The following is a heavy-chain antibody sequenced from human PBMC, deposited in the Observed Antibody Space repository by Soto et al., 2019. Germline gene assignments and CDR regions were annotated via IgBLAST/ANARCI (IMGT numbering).Heavy chain of an antibody. J-gene: IGHJ6*02. CDR1: GGSISSYY. D-gene: IGHD6-13*01. CDR3: ARRRVYDYYSMDV. V-gene: IGHV4-59*08. CDR2: VYHSGST. Sequence: SETLSLTCTVSGGSISSYYWSWIRQPPGKGLEWIGYVYHSGSTNYNPSLKSRVTISVDTSKNQFSLKVSSVTAADTAVYYCARRRVYDYYSMDVWGQGTTVTVSS.